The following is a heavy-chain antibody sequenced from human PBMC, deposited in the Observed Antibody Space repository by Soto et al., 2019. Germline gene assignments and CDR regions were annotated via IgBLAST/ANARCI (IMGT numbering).Heavy chain of an antibody. CDR2: ISAYNGNT. CDR3: SRDASVVVVAPPPFDI. D-gene: IGHD2-15*01. CDR1: GYTFTSYG. Sequence: ASVKVSCKASGYTFTSYGISWLRQAPGQGLEWMGWISAYNGNTNYAQKLQGRVTMTTDTSTSTAYMELRSLRSDDTAVYYFSRDASVVVVAPPPFDIWGQGTLVTVSS. V-gene: IGHV1-18*01. J-gene: IGHJ3*02.